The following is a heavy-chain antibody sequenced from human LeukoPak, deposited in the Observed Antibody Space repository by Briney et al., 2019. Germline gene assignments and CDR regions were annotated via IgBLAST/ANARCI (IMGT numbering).Heavy chain of an antibody. Sequence: GGSLRLSCAASGFTFSSYGMHWVRQAPGKGLEWVAFIRYDGSNKYYADSVKGRFTISRDNSKNTLYLQMNSLRAEDTAVYYCARAAKRGYGSGSYYTATPLWGQGTLVTVSS. V-gene: IGHV3-30*02. D-gene: IGHD3-10*01. CDR1: GFTFSSYG. CDR2: IRYDGSNK. J-gene: IGHJ4*02. CDR3: ARAAKRGYGSGSYYTATPL.